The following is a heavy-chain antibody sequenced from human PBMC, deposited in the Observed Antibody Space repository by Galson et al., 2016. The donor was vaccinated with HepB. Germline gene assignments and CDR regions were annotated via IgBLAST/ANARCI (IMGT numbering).Heavy chain of an antibody. D-gene: IGHD2-15*01. CDR3: AILFGGYIDY. CDR1: GFIFSIYA. J-gene: IGHJ4*02. CDR2: ISGSGINT. V-gene: IGHV3-23*01. Sequence: SLRLSCAASGFIFSIYAMNWVRQAPGKGLEWVSDISGSGINTYYADSVKGRFTISRDNSKKTVYLQMSSLRAEDTAVYYCAILFGGYIDYWGQGTLVTVSS.